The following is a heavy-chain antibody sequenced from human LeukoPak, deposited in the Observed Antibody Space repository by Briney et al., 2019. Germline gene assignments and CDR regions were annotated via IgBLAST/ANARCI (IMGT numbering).Heavy chain of an antibody. J-gene: IGHJ4*02. D-gene: IGHD5-18*01. Sequence: PSETPSLTCAVYGGSFSGYYWSWIRQPPGKGLEWIGEINHSGSTNYNPSLKSRVTISVDTSKNQFSLKLSSVTAADTAVYYCARVLDTAMVTPLDYWGQGTLVTVSS. CDR2: INHSGST. CDR3: ARVLDTAMVTPLDY. V-gene: IGHV4-34*01. CDR1: GGSFSGYY.